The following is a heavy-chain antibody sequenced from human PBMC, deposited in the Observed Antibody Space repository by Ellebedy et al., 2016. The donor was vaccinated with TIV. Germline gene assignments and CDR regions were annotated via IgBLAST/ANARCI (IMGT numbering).Heavy chain of an antibody. CDR3: ARDNKYYFDL. V-gene: IGHV3-33*05. Sequence: GESLKISCAASGFALRNNGMHWVRQAPGTGLEWVAVLAHDGSYENYADSVKGRFTMSRDNSKNTLSLQLNSLRAEDTAVYYCARDNKYYFDLWGQGTLVTVSS. J-gene: IGHJ4*02. CDR2: LAHDGSYE. CDR1: GFALRNNG.